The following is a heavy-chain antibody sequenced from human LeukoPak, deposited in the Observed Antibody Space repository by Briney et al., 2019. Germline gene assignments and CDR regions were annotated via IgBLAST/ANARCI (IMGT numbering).Heavy chain of an antibody. CDR3: ARGRVVPAAAPSYYYYYMDV. CDR2: IIPILGTA. V-gene: IGHV1-69*05. D-gene: IGHD2-2*01. Sequence: GASVKVSCKASGGTFSSYAISWVRQAPGQGLEWMGGIIPILGTANSAQKFQGRVTITTDESTSTAYMELSRLKSDDRGVYCCARGRVVPAAAPSYYYYYMDVWGKGPTATVSS. CDR1: GGTFSSYA. J-gene: IGHJ6*03.